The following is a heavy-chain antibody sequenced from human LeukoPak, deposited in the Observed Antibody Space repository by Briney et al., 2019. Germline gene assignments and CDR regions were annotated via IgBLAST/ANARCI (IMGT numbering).Heavy chain of an antibody. D-gene: IGHD4-17*01. J-gene: IGHJ4*02. CDR2: IDPDGSTT. CDR3: ATARTLRVTTSFDY. Sequence: PGGSLRLSCAASGFTLSDYWMYWVRQVPGEGLVWVSRIDPDGSTTNYADSVKGRFTISRDNSKDTLYLQVNSLRAEDTAVYYCATARTLRVTTSFDYWGQGTLVTVSS. V-gene: IGHV3-74*01. CDR1: GFTLSDYW.